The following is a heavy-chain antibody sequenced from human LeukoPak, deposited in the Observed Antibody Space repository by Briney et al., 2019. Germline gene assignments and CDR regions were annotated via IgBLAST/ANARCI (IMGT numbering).Heavy chain of an antibody. V-gene: IGHV3-30*02. CDR2: IRYDGINK. CDR1: GFTFSSYG. CDR3: AKDRSIAAAH. Sequence: GGSLRLSCAASGFTFSSYGMHWVGQAPGKGLEWVAFIRYDGINKYYADSVKGRFTISRDNSKNTLYLQMNSLRAEDTAVYYCAKDRSIAAAHWGQGTLVTVSS. J-gene: IGHJ4*02. D-gene: IGHD6-13*01.